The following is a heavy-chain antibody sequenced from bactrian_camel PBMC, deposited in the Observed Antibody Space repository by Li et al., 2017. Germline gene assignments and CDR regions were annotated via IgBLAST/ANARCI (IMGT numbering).Heavy chain of an antibody. V-gene: IGHV3-2*01. Sequence: HVQLVESGGGSVQAGGSLRLSCLASGFTPSTYIMTWLRQAPGKGLEWLSSIYNDGSSTYYADSVKGRFAISRDNAKNTVYLQMNSLKSEDTAQYYCATGGTVADNDNYWGQGTQVTVS. CDR2: IYNDGSST. D-gene: IGHD6*01. CDR1: GFTPSTYI. CDR3: ATGGTVADNDNY. J-gene: IGHJ4*01.